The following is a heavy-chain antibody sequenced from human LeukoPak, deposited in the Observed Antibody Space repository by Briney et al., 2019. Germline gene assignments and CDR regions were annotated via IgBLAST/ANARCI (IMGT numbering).Heavy chain of an antibody. D-gene: IGHD5-18*01. CDR1: GYTFTDYY. Sequence: VASVKVSCKASGYTFTDYYMHWVRQAPGQGLEWMGWINPNSGGTNYAQKFQGRVTMTRDTSISTAYMELSRLRSDDTAVYYCARGEDTAMVPPDCWGQGTLVTVSS. CDR2: INPNSGGT. J-gene: IGHJ4*02. CDR3: ARGEDTAMVPPDC. V-gene: IGHV1-2*02.